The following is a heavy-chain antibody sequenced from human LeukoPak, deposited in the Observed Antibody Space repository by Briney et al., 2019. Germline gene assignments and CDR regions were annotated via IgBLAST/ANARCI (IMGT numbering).Heavy chain of an antibody. CDR3: TRDQDAGYALGY. Sequence: SGGSLRLSCAASGFTFSSYAMSWARQAPGKGLEWISYITSSGSQYYSDSVKGRFTISRDAASKSLYLQMKSLRLEDTAVYFCTRDQDAGYALGYWGQGTLVTVSS. J-gene: IGHJ4*02. D-gene: IGHD3-22*01. CDR1: GFTFSSYA. V-gene: IGHV3-21*05. CDR2: ITSSGSQ.